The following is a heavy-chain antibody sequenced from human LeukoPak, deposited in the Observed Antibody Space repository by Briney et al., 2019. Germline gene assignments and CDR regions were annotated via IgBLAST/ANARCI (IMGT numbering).Heavy chain of an antibody. J-gene: IGHJ4*02. Sequence: PSETLSLTCTVSGGSISGYYWSWIRQPPGKGLEWIGYIYSSGSTSYNPSLKSRVTISVDTSKNQFSLKLSSVTAADTAVYYCARDGGRDSGSYYEDYWGQGTLVTVSS. CDR2: IYSSGST. CDR3: ARDGGRDSGSYYEDY. CDR1: GGSISGYY. V-gene: IGHV4-59*12. D-gene: IGHD1-26*01.